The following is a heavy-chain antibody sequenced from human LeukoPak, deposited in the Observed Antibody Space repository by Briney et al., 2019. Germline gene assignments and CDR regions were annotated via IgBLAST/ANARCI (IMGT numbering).Heavy chain of an antibody. CDR3: ARAYYYYDSSGYSH. V-gene: IGHV4-59*01. CDR2: IYYSGST. CDR1: GGSISSYY. Sequence: SETLSLTCTVSGGSISSYYWSWIRQPPGKGLEWIGYIYYSGSTNYNPSLKSRVTISVDTSKNQFSLKLSSVTAADTAVYYCARAYYYYDSSGYSHWGQGTLVIVSS. D-gene: IGHD3-22*01. J-gene: IGHJ4*02.